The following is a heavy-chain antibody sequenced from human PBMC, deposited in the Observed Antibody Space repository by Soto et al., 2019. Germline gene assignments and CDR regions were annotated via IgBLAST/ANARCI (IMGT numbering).Heavy chain of an antibody. V-gene: IGHV1-2*02. CDR2: INPKSGGT. CDR1: VYTFTVYY. J-gene: IGHJ1*01. CDR3: VRVRGFFEWLD. D-gene: IGHD3-3*01. Sequence: ASGKVSCRASVYTFTVYYMHWVRQAPGQGLEWMGWINPKSGGTMYPQKFQGRVTMTWDTSISTAYMALTRLSAEDTAIYYCVRVRGFFEWLDWGQGTLVTVSS.